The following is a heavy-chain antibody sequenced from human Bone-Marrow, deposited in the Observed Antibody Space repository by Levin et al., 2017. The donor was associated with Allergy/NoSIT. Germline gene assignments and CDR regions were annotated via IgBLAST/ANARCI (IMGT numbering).Heavy chain of an antibody. CDR3: ARAPGWADY. D-gene: IGHD6-19*01. CDR1: GYTFTSYD. V-gene: IGHV1-8*01. Sequence: GESLKISCKASGYTFTSYDINWVRQATGQGLEWMGWMNPNSGNTGYAQKFQGRVTMTRNTSISTAYMELSSLRSEDTAVYYCARAPGWADYWGQGTLVTVSS. J-gene: IGHJ4*02. CDR2: MNPNSGNT.